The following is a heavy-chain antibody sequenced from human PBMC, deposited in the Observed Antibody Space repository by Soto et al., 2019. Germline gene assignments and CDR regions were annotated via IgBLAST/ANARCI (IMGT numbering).Heavy chain of an antibody. CDR3: ARHQAYCGGDCYPYNWFDP. J-gene: IGHJ5*02. D-gene: IGHD2-21*02. CDR2: IYYSGST. Sequence: LSLTCTVSGGSISSGGYYWDWIRQPPGKGLEWIGYIYYSGSTNYNPSLKSRVTISVDTSKNQFSLKLSSVTAADTAVYYCARHQAYCGGDCYPYNWFDPWGQGTLVTVSS. V-gene: IGHV4-61*05. CDR1: GGSISSGGYY.